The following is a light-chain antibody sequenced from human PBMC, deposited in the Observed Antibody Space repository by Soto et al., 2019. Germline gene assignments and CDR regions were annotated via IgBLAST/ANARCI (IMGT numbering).Light chain of an antibody. CDR1: QSISTY. Sequence: DIQMTQSPSSLSASVGDRVTITCLASQSISTYLNWYQQKPGKAPQLLIYAASSLQSGVPSRFSGSGSGTDFTLTISSLQPEDFATNKCLQSYSTPFTFGPGTKVDI. CDR2: AAS. J-gene: IGKJ3*01. V-gene: IGKV1-39*01. CDR3: LQSYSTPFT.